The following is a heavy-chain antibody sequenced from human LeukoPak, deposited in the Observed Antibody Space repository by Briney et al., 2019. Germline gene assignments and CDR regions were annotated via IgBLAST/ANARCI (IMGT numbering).Heavy chain of an antibody. CDR3: ARVLRDTVAVVGAIAY. V-gene: IGHV3-23*01. J-gene: IGHJ4*02. CDR1: GFTFSSYA. Sequence: GGSLRLSCAVSGFTFSSYAMSWVRQAPGKGLEWVSTIRGSGDITYYADSEKGRFTISRDNSKNTLHLQLNSLRAEDTAIYYCARVLRDTVAVVGAIAYWGQGTLVTVSS. CDR2: IRGSGDIT. D-gene: IGHD2-15*01.